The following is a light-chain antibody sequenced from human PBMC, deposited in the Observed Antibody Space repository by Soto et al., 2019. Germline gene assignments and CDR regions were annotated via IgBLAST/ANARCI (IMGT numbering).Light chain of an antibody. CDR2: AAS. J-gene: IGKJ3*01. CDR3: QQSYSTPFT. V-gene: IGKV1-39*01. Sequence: DIQMTQSPSSLSASVGDRVTITCRASQSINSYLNWFQQTPGEAPKLLIYAASTLQSGVPSRFSGSGSGTDFTLTISSLPPEDFATYYCQQSYSTPFTFGPGTQVDI. CDR1: QSINSY.